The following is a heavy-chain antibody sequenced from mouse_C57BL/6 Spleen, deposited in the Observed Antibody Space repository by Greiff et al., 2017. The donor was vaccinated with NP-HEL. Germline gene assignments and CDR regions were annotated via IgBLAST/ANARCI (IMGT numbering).Heavy chain of an antibody. CDR1: GYSITSGYG. V-gene: IGHV3-2*02. D-gene: IGHD1-2*01. Sequence: EVQLQESGPGLVKPSQSLSLTCTVTGYSITSGYGWNWIRQFPGNKLEWMGYISYSGSTNYNPSLKSRISITRDTSKNQFFLQLTALTTEDTATYDCARTARIKYWGQGTTLTVSS. CDR2: ISYSGST. J-gene: IGHJ2*01. CDR3: ARTARIKY.